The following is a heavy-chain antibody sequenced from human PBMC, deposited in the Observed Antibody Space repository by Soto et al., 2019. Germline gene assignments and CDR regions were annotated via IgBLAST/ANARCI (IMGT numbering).Heavy chain of an antibody. D-gene: IGHD2-21*01. CDR1: GFTFSSYG. CDR3: AKDSYSVEGDLPNLY. CDR2: ISYDGSNK. Sequence: GGSLRLSCAASGFTFSSYGMHWVRQAPGKGLEWVAVISYDGSNKYYADSVKGRFTISRDNSKNTLYLQMNSLRAEDTAVYYCAKDSYSVEGDLPNLYWGQGTLVTVSS. V-gene: IGHV3-30*18. J-gene: IGHJ4*02.